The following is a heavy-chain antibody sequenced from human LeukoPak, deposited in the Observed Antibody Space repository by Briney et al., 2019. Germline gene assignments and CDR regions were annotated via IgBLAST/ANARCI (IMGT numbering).Heavy chain of an antibody. Sequence: ASVKVSCKASGYTFTGYYIHWVRQAPGHGLEWMGWINPNSGGTNYAQKFQGRVTMTRDTSISTAYMELSRLRSDDTAVYYCARVSSSSYFDYWGQGTLVTVSS. CDR3: ARVSSSSYFDY. CDR1: GYTFTGYY. D-gene: IGHD6-6*01. J-gene: IGHJ4*02. V-gene: IGHV1-2*02. CDR2: INPNSGGT.